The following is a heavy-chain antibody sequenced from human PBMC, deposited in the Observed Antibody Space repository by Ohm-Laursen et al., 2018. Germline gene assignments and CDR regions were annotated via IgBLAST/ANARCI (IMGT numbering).Heavy chain of an antibody. D-gene: IGHD6-13*01. Sequence: ASVKVSCKASGYTFTSYGISWVRQAPGQGLEWMGWISAYNGNTNYAQKLQGRVTMTTDTSTSTAYMELRGLRSDDTAVYYCARENSSWYSVYYYYGMDVWGQGTTVTVSS. V-gene: IGHV1-18*01. CDR3: ARENSSWYSVYYYYGMDV. CDR1: GYTFTSYG. CDR2: ISAYNGNT. J-gene: IGHJ6*02.